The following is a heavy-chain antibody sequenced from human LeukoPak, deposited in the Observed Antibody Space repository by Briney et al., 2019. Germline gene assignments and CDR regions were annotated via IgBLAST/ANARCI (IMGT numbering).Heavy chain of an antibody. CDR3: TTYDSSGYYQDY. CDR1: GFTFSSYA. CDR2: IRNKANSYAT. Sequence: GGSLRLSCAASGFTFSSYAMSWVRRASGKGLEWVGRIRNKANSYATAYAASVKGRFTISRDDSKNTAYLQMNSLKTEDTAIYYCTTYDSSGYYQDYWGQGTLVTVSS. D-gene: IGHD3-22*01. V-gene: IGHV3-73*01. J-gene: IGHJ4*02.